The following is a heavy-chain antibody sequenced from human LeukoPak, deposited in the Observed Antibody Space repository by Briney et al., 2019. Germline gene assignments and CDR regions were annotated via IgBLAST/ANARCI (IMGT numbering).Heavy chain of an antibody. Sequence: SETLSLTCAVYGGSFSGYYWSWIRQPPGKGLEWIGEINHSGSTNHNPSLKSRVTISVDTSKNQFSLKLSSVTAADTAVYYCARGDYDILTGYYTSYYYYGMDVWGQGTTVTVSS. CDR1: GGSFSGYY. J-gene: IGHJ6*02. CDR3: ARGDYDILTGYYTSYYYYGMDV. D-gene: IGHD3-9*01. CDR2: INHSGST. V-gene: IGHV4-34*01.